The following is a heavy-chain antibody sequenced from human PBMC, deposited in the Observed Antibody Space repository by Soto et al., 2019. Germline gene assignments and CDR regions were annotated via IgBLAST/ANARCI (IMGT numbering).Heavy chain of an antibody. CDR2: IIPIFGTA. D-gene: IGHD2-21*02. Sequence: ASVKVSCKASGGTFSSYAISWVRQAPGQGLEWMGGIIPIFGTANYAQKFQGRVTITADESTSTAYMELSSLRSEDTAVHYCARVGGNYDYYYGMDVWGQGTTVTVSS. CDR1: GGTFSSYA. CDR3: ARVGGNYDYYYGMDV. V-gene: IGHV1-69*13. J-gene: IGHJ6*02.